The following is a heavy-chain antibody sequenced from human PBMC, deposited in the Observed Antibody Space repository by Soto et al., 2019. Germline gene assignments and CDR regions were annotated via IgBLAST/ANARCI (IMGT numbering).Heavy chain of an antibody. Sequence: GGSLRLSCTASGFTFSSYAMSWVRQAPGKGLEWVSAISGSGGSTYYADSVKGLFTISRDNSKNTLYLQMNSLRAEDTAVYYCSKDSGRHSSSWYGNYYWFDPWGQGTLVTVSS. D-gene: IGHD6-13*01. CDR2: ISGSGGST. J-gene: IGHJ5*02. CDR3: SKDSGRHSSSWYGNYYWFDP. CDR1: GFTFSSYA. V-gene: IGHV3-23*01.